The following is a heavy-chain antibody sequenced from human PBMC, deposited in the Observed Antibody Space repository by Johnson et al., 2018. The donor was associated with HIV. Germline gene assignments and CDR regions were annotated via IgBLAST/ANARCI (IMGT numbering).Heavy chain of an antibody. V-gene: IGHV3-20*04. Sequence: EVQLVESGGGLVQPGGSLRLSCAASGFTVSSNYMSWVRQAPGKGLEWVSGINWNGGRTGYADSVRGRFTISRDNAKNSLFLQMNSLRAEDTAVYYCARGGLGDYVVAFDIWGQGTMVTVSS. CDR2: INWNGGRT. J-gene: IGHJ3*02. D-gene: IGHD4-17*01. CDR3: ARGGLGDYVVAFDI. CDR1: GFTVSSNY.